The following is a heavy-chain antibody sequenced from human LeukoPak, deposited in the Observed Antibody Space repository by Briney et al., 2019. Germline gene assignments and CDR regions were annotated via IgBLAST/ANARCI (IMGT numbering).Heavy chain of an antibody. CDR1: GFIFSEFY. V-gene: IGHV3-11*01. D-gene: IGHD1-1*01. CDR3: ARTARSGDI. CDR2: ISGSGHDI. J-gene: IGHJ4*02. Sequence: GGSLRLSCAASGFIFSEFYMSWVRQSPGKGLEWISYISGSGHDINYVDSVKGRFTVSRDNAKNSLYLQMNSLSADDTAIYYCARTARSGDIRGQGALVTVSS.